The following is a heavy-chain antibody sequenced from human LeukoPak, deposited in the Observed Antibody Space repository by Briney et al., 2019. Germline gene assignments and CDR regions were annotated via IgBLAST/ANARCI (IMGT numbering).Heavy chain of an antibody. J-gene: IGHJ6*03. CDR3: ARDGSSWYGSYYYYYMDV. Sequence: ASETLSLTCTVSGGSISSSSYYWSWIRQPAGKGLEWIGRIYTSGSTNYNPSLKSRVTISVDTSKNQFSLKLSSVTAADTAVYYCARDGSSWYGSYYYYYMDVWGKGTTVTISS. CDR2: IYTSGST. D-gene: IGHD6-13*01. CDR1: GGSISSSSYY. V-gene: IGHV4-61*02.